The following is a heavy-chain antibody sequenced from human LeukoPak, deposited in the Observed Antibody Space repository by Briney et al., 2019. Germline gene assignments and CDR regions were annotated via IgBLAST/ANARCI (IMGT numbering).Heavy chain of an antibody. V-gene: IGHV1-18*01. CDR3: ARTEIADDYGAPGVMR. Sequence: ASVKVSCKASGYTFTSYGISWVRQAPGQGLEWMGWISAYNGNTNYAQKLQGRVTMTTDTSTCTAYMELRSLRSDDTAVYYCARTEIADDYGAPGVMRWGQGTLVTVSS. D-gene: IGHD4-17*01. CDR2: ISAYNGNT. J-gene: IGHJ4*02. CDR1: GYTFTSYG.